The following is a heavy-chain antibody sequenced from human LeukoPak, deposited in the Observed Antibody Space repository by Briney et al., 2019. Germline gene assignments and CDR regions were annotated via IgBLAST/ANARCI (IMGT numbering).Heavy chain of an antibody. CDR1: AFTFSGYS. V-gene: IGHV3-48*01. Sequence: GGSLRLSCAASAFTFSGYSMNWVRQAPGKGLEWVSYISPSATTIYYADSVKGRFTISRDNSKNTLYLQMNSLRAEDTAVYYCARTTRPLYYYYGMDVWGQGTTVTVSS. D-gene: IGHD1-14*01. J-gene: IGHJ6*02. CDR2: ISPSATTI. CDR3: ARTTRPLYYYYGMDV.